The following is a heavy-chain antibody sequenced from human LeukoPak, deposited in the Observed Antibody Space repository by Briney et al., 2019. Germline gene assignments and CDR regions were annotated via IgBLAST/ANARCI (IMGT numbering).Heavy chain of an antibody. J-gene: IGHJ4*02. Sequence: SETLSLTCTVSGGSISTSNYYWGWIRQPPGEGLEWIGNIFYSGSTYYGPSLKSRLTISLDTSRNQFSLKLNSVTAADTAVYYCARGRDGYNFLNRGEYYYFDYWGQGTLVTVSS. CDR3: ARGRDGYNFLNRGEYYYFDY. CDR2: IFYSGST. CDR1: GGSISTSNYY. V-gene: IGHV4-39*07. D-gene: IGHD5-24*01.